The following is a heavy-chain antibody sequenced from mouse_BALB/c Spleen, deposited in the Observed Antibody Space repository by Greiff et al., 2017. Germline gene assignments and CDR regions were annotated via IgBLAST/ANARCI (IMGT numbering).Heavy chain of an antibody. D-gene: IGHD2-4*01. CDR3: ARGPIYYDYDWYFDV. CDR2: ISSGSSTI. CDR1: GFTFSSFG. J-gene: IGHJ1*01. V-gene: IGHV5-17*02. Sequence: EVQLVESGGGLVQPGGSRKLSCAASGFTFSSFGMHWVRQAPEKGLEWVAYISSGSSTIYYADTVKGRFTISRDNPKNTLFLQMTSLRSEDTAMYYCARGPIYYDYDWYFDVWGAGTTVTVSS.